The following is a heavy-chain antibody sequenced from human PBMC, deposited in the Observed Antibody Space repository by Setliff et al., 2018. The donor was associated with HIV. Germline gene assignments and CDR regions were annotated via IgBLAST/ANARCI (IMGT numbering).Heavy chain of an antibody. CDR2: INPSGGRT. D-gene: IGHD2-2*01. CDR1: GYTFTNYY. CDR3: ARDGCSSTSCYGVYYYYGMDV. V-gene: IGHV1-46*01. Sequence: ASVKVSCKASGYTFTNYYIHWVRQAPGQGLEWMGLINPSGGRTSYAQKFQGRLTMTRDTSTSTAYMELSSLRSEDTAVYYCARDGCSSTSCYGVYYYYGMDVWGQGTTVTVSS. J-gene: IGHJ6*02.